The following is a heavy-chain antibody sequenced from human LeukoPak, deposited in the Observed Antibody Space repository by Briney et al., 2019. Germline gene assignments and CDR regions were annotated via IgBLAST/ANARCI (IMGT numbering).Heavy chain of an antibody. CDR2: ISWDGGST. Sequence: GGSLRLSCAASGFTFDDYAMHWVRQAPGKGLEWVSLISWDGGSTYYADSVKGRFTIFRDNSKNSLYLQMNSLRAEDTALYYCAKGALWFGEAVDYWGQGTLVTVSS. V-gene: IGHV3-43D*04. D-gene: IGHD3-10*01. J-gene: IGHJ4*02. CDR1: GFTFDDYA. CDR3: AKGALWFGEAVDY.